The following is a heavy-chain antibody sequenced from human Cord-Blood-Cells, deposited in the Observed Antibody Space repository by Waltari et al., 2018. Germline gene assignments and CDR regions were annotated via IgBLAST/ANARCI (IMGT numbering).Heavy chain of an antibody. CDR1: GFTFSSYA. CDR3: AREGGSNSSSSMWENYYGMDV. Sequence: GESGGGVVQPGRSLRLSCAASGFTFSSYAMHWVRQAPGKGLEWVAVISYDGSNKYYADSVKGLFTISRDNSKNTLYLQMNSLRAEDTAVYYCAREGGSNSSSSMWENYYGMDVWGQVTTVTVSS. V-gene: IGHV3-30-3*01. D-gene: IGHD6-6*01. CDR2: ISYDGSNK. J-gene: IGHJ6*02.